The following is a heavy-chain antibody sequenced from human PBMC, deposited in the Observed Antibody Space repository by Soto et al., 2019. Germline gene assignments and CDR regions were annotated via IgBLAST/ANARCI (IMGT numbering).Heavy chain of an antibody. Sequence: TSETLSLTCAVYGGSFSGYYWSWIRQPPGKGLEWIGEINHSGSTNYNPSLKSRVTISVDTSKNQFSLKLSSVTAADTAVYYCARGRNRRPIDYWGQGTLVTVSS. J-gene: IGHJ4*02. CDR3: ARGRNRRPIDY. D-gene: IGHD6-6*01. CDR1: GGSFSGYY. CDR2: INHSGST. V-gene: IGHV4-34*01.